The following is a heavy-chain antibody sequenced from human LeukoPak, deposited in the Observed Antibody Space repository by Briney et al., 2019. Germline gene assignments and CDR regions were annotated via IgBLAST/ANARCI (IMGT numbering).Heavy chain of an antibody. Sequence: ASVKVSCKASGYTFTGYYLHWVRQAPGQGLEWMGWINPNSGGTYYSQKFQGRVTMTRDTSISTAYMEVSRLRSDDTAVYYCAMSHSLGGSQQLPALDYWGQATLVTVSS. V-gene: IGHV1-2*02. CDR3: AMSHSLGGSQQLPALDY. D-gene: IGHD6-13*01. J-gene: IGHJ4*02. CDR2: INPNSGGT. CDR1: GYTFTGYY.